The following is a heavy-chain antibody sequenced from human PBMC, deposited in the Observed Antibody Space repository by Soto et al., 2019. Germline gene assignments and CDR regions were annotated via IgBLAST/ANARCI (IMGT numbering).Heavy chain of an antibody. CDR3: SRRGGSSSGYYYSAMDV. V-gene: IGHV4-31*03. Sequence: HSETLSLTCSGSRDSLDRGLCYLSWLRPHPGKGLEWIWYIYSNWYTYYNPSLKSRVTISVDTSKNQFSLNLTSVTAADTAVYYGSRRGGSSSGYYYSAMDVWGQGTTVTVSS. CDR2: IYSNWYT. D-gene: IGHD6-6*01. CDR1: RDSLDRGLCY. J-gene: IGHJ6*02.